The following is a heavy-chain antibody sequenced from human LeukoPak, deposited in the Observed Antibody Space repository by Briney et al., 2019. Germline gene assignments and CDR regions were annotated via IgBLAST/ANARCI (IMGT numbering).Heavy chain of an antibody. D-gene: IGHD2-2*01. CDR3: TRDLMSSISRGWFDP. Sequence: GGSLRLSCAASGFTFSSYWMSRVRQAPGKGLEWVANIKQDGSEKYYVDSVKGRFTISRDNAKNSLYLQMNSLRAEDTAVYYCTRDLMSSISRGWFDPWGQGTLVIVSS. V-gene: IGHV3-7*01. J-gene: IGHJ5*02. CDR2: IKQDGSEK. CDR1: GFTFSSYW.